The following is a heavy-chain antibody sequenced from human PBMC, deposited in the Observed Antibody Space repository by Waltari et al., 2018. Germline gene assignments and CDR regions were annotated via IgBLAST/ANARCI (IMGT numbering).Heavy chain of an antibody. CDR1: GCTFSSYR. Sequence: EVQLVESGGGLVKPGGSLRLSCAASGCTFSSYRMHWVRQAPGKGLEWVSSISSSSSYIYYADSVKGRFTISRDNAKNSLYLQMNSLRAEDTAVYYCARDPDYEISAGWFDPWGQGTLVTVSS. J-gene: IGHJ5*02. CDR2: ISSSSSYI. D-gene: IGHD3-22*01. V-gene: IGHV3-21*01. CDR3: ARDPDYEISAGWFDP.